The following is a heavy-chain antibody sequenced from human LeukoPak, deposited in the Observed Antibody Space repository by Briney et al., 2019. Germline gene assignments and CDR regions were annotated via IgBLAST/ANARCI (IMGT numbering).Heavy chain of an antibody. Sequence: GGSLRLSCAASGFTFSSYSMNWVRQAPGKGLEWVSYISSSSTVYYADSVKGRFTISRDNAKNSLYLQMNSLRAEDTAVYYCARSGSFDIWGQGTMVTVSS. D-gene: IGHD7-27*01. J-gene: IGHJ3*02. V-gene: IGHV3-48*01. CDR3: ARSGSFDI. CDR2: ISSSSTV. CDR1: GFTFSSYS.